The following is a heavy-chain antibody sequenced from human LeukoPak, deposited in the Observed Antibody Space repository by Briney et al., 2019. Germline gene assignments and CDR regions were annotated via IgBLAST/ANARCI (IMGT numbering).Heavy chain of an antibody. D-gene: IGHD3-22*01. J-gene: IGHJ4*02. Sequence: PGGSLRLSCAVSGFTFNNTAMSWVRQAPGKGLEWVSAIRGNGISTYYVDSVKGRFTVSRDNSKNTLYLQMNSLRAEDTAVYYCAPCGDTSGSLWYYFYSWGQGTLVTVSS. CDR2: IRGNGIST. V-gene: IGHV3-23*01. CDR1: GFTFNNTA. CDR3: APCGDTSGSLWYYFYS.